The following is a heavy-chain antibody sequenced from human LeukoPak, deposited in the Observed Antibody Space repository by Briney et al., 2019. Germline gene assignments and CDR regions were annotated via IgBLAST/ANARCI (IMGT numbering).Heavy chain of an antibody. J-gene: IGHJ4*02. CDR2: IGGGGPTT. V-gene: IGHV3-23*01. CDR1: GFMFSKYA. CDR3: ARGFLGGTDQYFDS. D-gene: IGHD6-19*01. Sequence: GGSLRLSCAASGFMFSKYAMNWVRQAPAKGLEWVSTIGGGGPTTDYADSVKDRFTISRDNSKNTLYLQMNSLRAEDTAVYFCARGFLGGTDQYFDSWGQGTLVTVSS.